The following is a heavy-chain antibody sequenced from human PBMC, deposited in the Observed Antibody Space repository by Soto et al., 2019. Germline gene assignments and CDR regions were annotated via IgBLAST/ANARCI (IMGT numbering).Heavy chain of an antibody. CDR1: GFTFSSYP. D-gene: IGHD2-8*01. Sequence: GGSLRLSCATSGFTFSSYPIHWVRQAPGKGPVWVSRITEDGSGTTYADSVKGRFTVTRDNAKNTMYLQMSGLGAEDTAVYHCVRGTNGWRGMDYWGQGTLVTVSS. J-gene: IGHJ4*02. CDR2: ITEDGSGT. CDR3: VRGTNGWRGMDY. V-gene: IGHV3-74*01.